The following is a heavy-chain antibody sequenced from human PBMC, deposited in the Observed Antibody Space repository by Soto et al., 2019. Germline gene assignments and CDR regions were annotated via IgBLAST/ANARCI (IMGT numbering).Heavy chain of an antibody. CDR2: IYYSGST. D-gene: IGHD4-17*01. CDR1: GGSISSYY. Sequence: PSETLSLTCTVSGGSISSYYWSWIRQPPGKGLEWIGYIYYSGSTNYNPSLKSRVTISVDTSKNQFSLKLSSATAADTAVYYCARSPYGDYRYYFDYWGQGTLVTVSS. CDR3: ARSPYGDYRYYFDY. V-gene: IGHV4-59*01. J-gene: IGHJ4*02.